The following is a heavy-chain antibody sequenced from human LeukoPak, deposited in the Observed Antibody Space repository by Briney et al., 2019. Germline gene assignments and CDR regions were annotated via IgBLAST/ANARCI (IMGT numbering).Heavy chain of an antibody. V-gene: IGHV3-21*01. CDR1: GFTFSSYS. Sequence: SGGSLRLSCAASGFTFSSYSMNWVRQAPGKGLEWVSSISSSSSYIYYADSVKGRLTISRDNAKNSLYLQMNSLRAEDTAVYYCARWVVTPGKFDYWGQGTLVTVSS. CDR2: ISSSSSYI. D-gene: IGHD4-23*01. J-gene: IGHJ4*02. CDR3: ARWVVTPGKFDY.